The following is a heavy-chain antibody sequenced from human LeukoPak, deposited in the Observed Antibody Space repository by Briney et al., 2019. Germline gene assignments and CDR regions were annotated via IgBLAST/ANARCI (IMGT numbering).Heavy chain of an antibody. D-gene: IGHD2-15*01. CDR1: GFTFSSYS. CDR2: ISSSSSYI. CDR3: VGDSIISVGGFDF. V-gene: IGHV3-21*04. Sequence: GGSLRLSCAASGFTFSSYSMNWVRQAPGKGLEWVSSISSSSSYIYYADSVKGRFTISRDNAENSLYLHMSSLRADDTAVYYCVGDSIISVGGFDFWGQGTQVTVSS. J-gene: IGHJ5*01.